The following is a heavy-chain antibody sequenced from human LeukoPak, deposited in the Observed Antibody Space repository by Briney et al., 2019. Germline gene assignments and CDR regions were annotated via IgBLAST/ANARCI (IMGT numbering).Heavy chain of an antibody. CDR2: VRGSPYGATT. V-gene: IGHV3-49*04. D-gene: IGHD4-23*01. CDR3: TRGKDGGNPYYYDY. Sequence: GGSLRLSCTTSGFIFRDFAMTWARQAPGKGLEWVGFVRGSPYGATTEYAASVEGGFTISRDDSKSIAYLQMNSLKTEDTGVYYCTRGKDGGNPYYYDYWGQGTLVIVSS. CDR1: GFIFRDFA. J-gene: IGHJ4*02.